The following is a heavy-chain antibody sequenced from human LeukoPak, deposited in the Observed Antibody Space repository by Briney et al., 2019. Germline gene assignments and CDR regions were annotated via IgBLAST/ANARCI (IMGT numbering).Heavy chain of an antibody. CDR1: GFTFTIYS. J-gene: IGHJ4*02. D-gene: IGHD3-10*01. CDR3: ARVGDSRDFDY. Sequence: GGSLRLSCAASGFTFTIYSTGWGRQAPGKGLEWVSAISGSGGSTYYADSVKGRFTISRDNSKNTLYLQMNSLRAGDTAVYYCARVGDSRDFDYWGQGTLVTVSS. V-gene: IGHV3-23*01. CDR2: ISGSGGST.